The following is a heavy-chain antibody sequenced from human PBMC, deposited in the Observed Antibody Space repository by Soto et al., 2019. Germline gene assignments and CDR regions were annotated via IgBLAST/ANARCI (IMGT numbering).Heavy chain of an antibody. D-gene: IGHD3-10*01. Sequence: SETLSLTCAVYGGSFSGYYWSWIRQPPGKGLDWIGDINHSGSTNYNPSLKSRVTISVDTSKNQFSLKLSSVTAADTAVYYCARGRGSGSYSNYYYYMDVWGKGTTVTVSS. CDR3: ARGRGSGSYSNYYYYMDV. J-gene: IGHJ6*03. V-gene: IGHV4-34*01. CDR1: GGSFSGYY. CDR2: INHSGST.